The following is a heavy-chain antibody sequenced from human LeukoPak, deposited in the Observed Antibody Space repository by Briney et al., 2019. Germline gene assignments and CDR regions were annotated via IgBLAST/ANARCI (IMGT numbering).Heavy chain of an antibody. D-gene: IGHD3-16*01. Sequence: PGGSLRLSCAASGFTFSSYWMSWVRQAPGKGLEWVANIKPDGSEEQYVDSVKGRFTISRDNAKNSLYLQMSSLRAEDTAVYYCGPFTLSAFALGGGDFWGQGTLVTVSS. J-gene: IGHJ4*02. CDR1: GFTFSSYW. CDR3: GPFTLSAFALGGGDF. CDR2: IKPDGSEE. V-gene: IGHV3-7*03.